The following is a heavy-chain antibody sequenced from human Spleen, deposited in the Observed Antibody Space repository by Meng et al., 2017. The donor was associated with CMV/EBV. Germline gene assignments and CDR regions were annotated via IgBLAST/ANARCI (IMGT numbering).Heavy chain of an antibody. CDR3: ATIDFWSGSFDY. CDR2: FDPEDGET. CDR1: RYTLTELS. J-gene: IGHJ4*02. D-gene: IGHD3-3*01. V-gene: IGHV1-24*01. Sequence: QVQLVQAGAEVKKPGASVNVSCKVSRYTLTELSMHWVRQAPGKGLGWMGGFDPEDGETIYAQKFQGRVTMTEDTSTDTAYMELSSLRSEDTAVYYCATIDFWSGSFDYWGQGTLVTVSS.